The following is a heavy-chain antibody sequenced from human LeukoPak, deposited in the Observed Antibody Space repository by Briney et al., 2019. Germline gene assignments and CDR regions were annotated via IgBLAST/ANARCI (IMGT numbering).Heavy chain of an antibody. CDR1: GYSFTSYW. J-gene: IGHJ4*02. CDR2: IYPGDSDT. CDR3: ARQNVGYSYGTFDF. D-gene: IGHD5-18*01. Sequence: GESLKISCKGSGYSFTSYWIGCVRQMPGKGLDWMGIIYPGDSDTSYSPSFQGQVTISADKSISTAYLQWSSLKASDTAMYYCARQNVGYSYGTFDFWGQGTLVTDSS. V-gene: IGHV5-51*01.